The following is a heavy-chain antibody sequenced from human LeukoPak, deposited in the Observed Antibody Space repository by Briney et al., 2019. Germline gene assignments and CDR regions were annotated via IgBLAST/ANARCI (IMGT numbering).Heavy chain of an antibody. CDR2: INPNSGGT. D-gene: IGHD3-22*01. J-gene: IGHJ4*02. CDR3: ARVGYYESSGYYEY. V-gene: IGHV1-2*06. Sequence: ASVKVSCKASGYTLTDYYMHWVRQAPGQGLEWMGRINPNSGGTNYAQKFQGRVTMTRDTSISTVYMELSRLRSDDTAVYYCARVGYYESSGYYEYWGQGTLVTVFS. CDR1: GYTLTDYY.